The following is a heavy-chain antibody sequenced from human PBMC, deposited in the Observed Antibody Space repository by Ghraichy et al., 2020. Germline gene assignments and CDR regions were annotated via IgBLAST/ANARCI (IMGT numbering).Heavy chain of an antibody. CDR3: ARGPYYYDSSAYSFED. D-gene: IGHD3-22*01. CDR1: GGSISSYY. V-gene: IGHV4-59*01. J-gene: IGHJ1*01. CDR2: IYYTGST. Sequence: SETLSLTCTVSGGSISSYYWSWIRQPPGKGLEWIGYIYYTGSTNYNPSLKSRVTISVDTSKNQFSLKLSSVTAADTAVYFCARGPYYYDSSAYSFEDWGQGTLVTVSS.